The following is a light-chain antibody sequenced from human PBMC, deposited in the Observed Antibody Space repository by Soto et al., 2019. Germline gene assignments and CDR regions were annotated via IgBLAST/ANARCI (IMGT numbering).Light chain of an antibody. J-gene: IGKJ2*01. CDR2: GAS. V-gene: IGKV3-20*01. CDR3: QQYGRSLPT. CDR1: QSISNNY. Sequence: ENVLTQSPDILSLSPGERVTLSCRASQSISNNYLAWYQQKPGQAPRVLIYGASSRATGLTDRFSGSGSGTDFTLTISRLQPEDFALYYCQQYGRSLPTFGRGTKLEIK.